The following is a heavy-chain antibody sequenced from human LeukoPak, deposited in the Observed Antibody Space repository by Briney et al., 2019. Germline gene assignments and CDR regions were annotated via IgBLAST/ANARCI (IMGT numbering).Heavy chain of an antibody. J-gene: IGHJ4*02. V-gene: IGHV3-13*01. Sequence: GSLKLSCVASGFTFKDYDIHWVRQTTGKGLEWVSAIGSGGYTYYADSVRGRFTISREDAETSLSLQMNNLRAEDTAVYYCVRQPDSGRYGFDHWGQGTLVTVSS. CDR3: VRQPDSGRYGFDH. D-gene: IGHD6-19*01. CDR2: IGSGGYT. CDR1: GFTFKDYD.